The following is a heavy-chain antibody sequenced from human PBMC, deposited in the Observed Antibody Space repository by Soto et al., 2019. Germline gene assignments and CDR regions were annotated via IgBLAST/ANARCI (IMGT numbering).Heavy chain of an antibody. CDR2: ISGYNGNT. V-gene: IGHV1-18*01. J-gene: IGHJ4*02. Sequence: QVQLVQSGAEVKKPGASVKVSCKASGYTFTNYGISWVRQAPGQGLEWMGWISGYNGNTNYAQKLQGRVTMTTDTSTSTASMELRSLRSDATAVYYCARDPGYGDYEIDYWGQGTLVTVSS. CDR3: ARDPGYGDYEIDY. CDR1: GYTFTNYG. D-gene: IGHD4-17*01.